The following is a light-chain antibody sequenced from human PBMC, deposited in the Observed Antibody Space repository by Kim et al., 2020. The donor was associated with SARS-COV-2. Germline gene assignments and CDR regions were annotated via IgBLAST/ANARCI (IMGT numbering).Light chain of an antibody. J-gene: IGKJ1*01. Sequence: ASVGDRVTLTCRASQSISSWLAWYQQKPGKAPKLLIYDASSLESGVPSRFSGSGSGTEFTLTISSLQPDDFATYYCQQYNSYPWTFGQGTKVEIK. CDR3: QQYNSYPWT. CDR1: QSISSW. V-gene: IGKV1-5*01. CDR2: DAS.